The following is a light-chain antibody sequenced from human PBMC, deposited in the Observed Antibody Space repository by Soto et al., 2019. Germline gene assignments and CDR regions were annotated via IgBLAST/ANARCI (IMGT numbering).Light chain of an antibody. J-gene: IGKJ1*01. V-gene: IGKV1-5*03. CDR3: QKYNSWT. CDR1: QSISSW. Sequence: DIQMTQSPSTLSASVGDRLSITCRASQSISSWLAWYQQKPGKAPKLLIYKASSLESGVTSRFSGSGSGTEFTLPISSLQPDDFATYYCQKYNSWTFGQGTKVDIK. CDR2: KAS.